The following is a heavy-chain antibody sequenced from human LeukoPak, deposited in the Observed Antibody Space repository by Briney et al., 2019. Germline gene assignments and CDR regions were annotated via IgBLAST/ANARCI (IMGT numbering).Heavy chain of an antibody. J-gene: IGHJ4*02. CDR2: INPKSGAT. D-gene: IGHD3-16*02. Sequence: ASVKVSCKTSRHSFTGYYIHWVRQAPGQGLEWMGWINPKSGATNFAQKFQGRVTMTRNTSISTAYMELSRLTSDDTAVYYCARARAFGGLISPEDFGGQGTLVTVSS. CDR1: RHSFTGYY. CDR3: ARARAFGGLISPEDF. V-gene: IGHV1-2*02.